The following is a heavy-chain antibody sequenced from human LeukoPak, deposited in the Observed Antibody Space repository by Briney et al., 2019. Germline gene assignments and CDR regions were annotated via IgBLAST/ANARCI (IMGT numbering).Heavy chain of an antibody. J-gene: IGHJ6*03. Sequence: GGSLRLSCAASGFTFSSYSMNWVRQAPGKGLEWVSSISSSSSCIYYADSVKGRFTISRDNAKNSLYLQMNSLRAEDTAVYYCARKGSGSYGAYYYYMDVWGKGTTVTVSS. CDR3: ARKGSGSYGAYYYYMDV. CDR2: ISSSSSCI. V-gene: IGHV3-21*01. CDR1: GFTFSSYS. D-gene: IGHD1-26*01.